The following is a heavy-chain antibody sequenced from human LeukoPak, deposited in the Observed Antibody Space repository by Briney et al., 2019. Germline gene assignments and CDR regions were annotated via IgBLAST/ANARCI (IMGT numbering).Heavy chain of an antibody. D-gene: IGHD5-18*01. V-gene: IGHV4-31*03. CDR3: ARVSPVDTAMAYYFDY. Sequence: SETLSLTCTVSGGSISSGGYYWSWIRQHPGKGLEWIGYIYYSGSTYYNPSLKSRVTISVDTSKNQFSLKLTSVTTADTAVYYCARVSPVDTAMAYYFDYWGQGTLVTVSS. CDR1: GGSISSGGYY. CDR2: IYYSGST. J-gene: IGHJ4*02.